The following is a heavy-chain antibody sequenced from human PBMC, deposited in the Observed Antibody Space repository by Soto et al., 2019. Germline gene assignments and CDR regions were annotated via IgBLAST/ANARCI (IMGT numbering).Heavy chain of an antibody. J-gene: IGHJ3*02. CDR2: IKQDGSEK. V-gene: IGHV3-7*01. D-gene: IGHD3-3*01. CDR1: GFPFSSYW. Sequence: GGSLRLSCAASGFPFSSYWMSWVRQAPGKGLEWVANIKQDGSEKYYVDSVRGRFTISRDNAKNSLYLQMNSLRAEDTAVYYCARDRPSGITIFGVVITDAFDIWGQGTMVTVSS. CDR3: ARDRPSGITIFGVVITDAFDI.